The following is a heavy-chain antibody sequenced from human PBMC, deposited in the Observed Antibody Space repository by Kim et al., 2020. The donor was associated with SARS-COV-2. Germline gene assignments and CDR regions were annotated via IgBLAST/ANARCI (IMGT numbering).Heavy chain of an antibody. CDR3: LFGDYGYFDY. D-gene: IGHD4-17*01. V-gene: IGHV3-49*02. J-gene: IGHJ4*02. Sequence: TTEYAASVKGRFTISRDDSKSIAYLQMNSLKTEDTAVYYCLFGDYGYFDYWGQGTLVTVSS. CDR2: TT.